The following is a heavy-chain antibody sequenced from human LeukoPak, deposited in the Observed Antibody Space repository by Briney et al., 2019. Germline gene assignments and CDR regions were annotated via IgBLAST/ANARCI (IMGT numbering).Heavy chain of an antibody. J-gene: IGHJ4*02. D-gene: IGHD2-2*01. CDR3: AKSPAAMGTYFDY. V-gene: IGHV3-30*18. CDR1: GFTFSSYS. Sequence: GGSLRLSCAASGFTFSSYSMNWVRQAPGKGLEWVAVISYDGSNKYYADSVKGRFTISRDNSKNTLYLQMNSLRAEDTAVYYCAKSPAAMGTYFDYWGQGTLVTVSS. CDR2: ISYDGSNK.